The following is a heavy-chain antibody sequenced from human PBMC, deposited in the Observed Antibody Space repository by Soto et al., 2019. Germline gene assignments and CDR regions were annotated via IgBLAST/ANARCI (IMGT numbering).Heavy chain of an antibody. D-gene: IGHD2-15*01. J-gene: IGHJ6*02. CDR3: ATTPRILYGMDV. Sequence: KPSETLSLTCTVSGGSISSSYWSWIRQPPGKGPEWIGHIYYSGSTNYNPSLKSRVTISVDTSKNQISLKLSSVTAADTAVYYCATTPRILYGMDVWGQGTTVTVSS. CDR2: IYYSGST. CDR1: GGSISSSY. V-gene: IGHV4-59*01.